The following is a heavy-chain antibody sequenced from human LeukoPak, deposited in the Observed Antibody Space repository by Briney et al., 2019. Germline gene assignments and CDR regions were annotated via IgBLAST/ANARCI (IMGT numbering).Heavy chain of an antibody. CDR3: AGVDYYDSRGFDY. J-gene: IGHJ4*02. V-gene: IGHV4-39*07. D-gene: IGHD3-22*01. CDR1: GGSISSSSYY. CDR2: IYYSGST. Sequence: SETLSLTCTVSGGSISSSSYYWGWIRQPPGKGLEWIGSIYYSGSTYYNPSLTSRVTISVDTSKNQFSLKLSSVTAADTAVYYCAGVDYYDSRGFDYWGQGTLVTVSS.